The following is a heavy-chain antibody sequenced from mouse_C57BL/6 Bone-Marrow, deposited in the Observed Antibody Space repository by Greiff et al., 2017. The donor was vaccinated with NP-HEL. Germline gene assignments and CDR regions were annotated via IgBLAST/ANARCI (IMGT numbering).Heavy chain of an antibody. CDR1: GYTFPSYC. V-gene: IGHV1-61*01. CDR3: ARGITTVVAHYFDY. J-gene: IGHJ2*01. CDR2: IYPSDSET. D-gene: IGHD1-1*01. Sequence: QVQLQQPGAELVRPGSSVTLSCKASGYTFPSYCLDWVKQRPGQGLEWIGNIYPSDSETHYNQKFKDKATLTVYKSSSTAYMQLSRLTSEDSAVYYCARGITTVVAHYFDYWGQGTTLTVSS.